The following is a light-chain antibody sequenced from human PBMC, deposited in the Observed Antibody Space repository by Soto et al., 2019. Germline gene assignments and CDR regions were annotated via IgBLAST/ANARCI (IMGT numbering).Light chain of an antibody. V-gene: IGLV1-40*01. CDR3: QSYDSSLSEV. CDR2: GNS. CDR1: GAGYD. Sequence: QSVLTQPPSVSGAPGQRVTISCTGSGAGYDVHWYQQLPGTAPKPLIYGNSNRPSGVPDRFSGSKSGTSASLAITGLQAEDEADYYCQSYDSSLSEVFGGGTKLTVL. J-gene: IGLJ3*02.